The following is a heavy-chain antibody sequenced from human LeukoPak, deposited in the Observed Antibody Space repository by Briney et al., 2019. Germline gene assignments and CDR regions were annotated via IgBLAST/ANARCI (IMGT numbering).Heavy chain of an antibody. J-gene: IGHJ3*01. CDR3: ARFSKSADAFDV. CDR2: ISAYNGNT. CDR1: GYTFTSYG. Sequence: ASVKVSCKASGYTFTSYGISWVRQAPGQGLEWMGWISAYNGNTNYAQKLQGRVTITRNTSISTAYMELNSLRSEDTAVYYCARFSKSADAFDVWGQGTLVTVSS. V-gene: IGHV1-18*01.